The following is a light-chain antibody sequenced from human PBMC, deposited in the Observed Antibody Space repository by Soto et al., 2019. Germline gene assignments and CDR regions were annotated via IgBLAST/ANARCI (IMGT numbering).Light chain of an antibody. CDR1: QSIDRW. CDR2: TTA. Sequence: DIQMTPSPSTLSASVGDRVTISWRASQSIDRWLAWYQQMPGKAPHLLSYTTASLEGGVPSRFSGSGSGTEFTLTISGLQPDDFATYYCQQYKAYPYTFAQGTKVDNK. CDR3: QQYKAYPYT. J-gene: IGKJ2*01. V-gene: IGKV1-5*03.